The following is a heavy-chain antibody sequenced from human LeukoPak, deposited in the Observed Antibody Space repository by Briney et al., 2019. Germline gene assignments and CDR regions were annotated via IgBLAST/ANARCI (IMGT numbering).Heavy chain of an antibody. CDR2: ISYDGSNE. J-gene: IGHJ4*02. Sequence: GGSLRLSCSASGFAFSSDAMHWVRQAPGRGLEWLAVISYDGSNEDHAESVRGRFTISRDNSKNTLFLQMNSLRPEDTAVYYCARDLVYSSGWYAGELDHWGRGTLVSVSS. V-gene: IGHV3-30*04. D-gene: IGHD6-19*01. CDR3: ARDLVYSSGWYAGELDH. CDR1: GFAFSSDA.